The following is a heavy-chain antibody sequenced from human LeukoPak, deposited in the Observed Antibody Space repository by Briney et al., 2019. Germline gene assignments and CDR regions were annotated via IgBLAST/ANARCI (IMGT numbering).Heavy chain of an antibody. D-gene: IGHD3-10*01. CDR3: ARGNRYYSYAFDI. V-gene: IGHV1-8*02. Sequence: VASVKVSCKTSGYTFTASYIHWVRQAPGQGLEWMGWMNPNSGNTGYAQKFQGRVTMTRNTSISTAYMELSSLRSEDTAVYYCARGNRYYSYAFDIWGQGTMVTVSS. CDR2: MNPNSGNT. CDR1: GYTFTASY. J-gene: IGHJ3*02.